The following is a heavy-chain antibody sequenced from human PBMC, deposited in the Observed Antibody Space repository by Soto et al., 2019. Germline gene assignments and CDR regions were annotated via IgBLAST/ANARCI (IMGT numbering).Heavy chain of an antibody. CDR1: GGSFSSYA. D-gene: IGHD3-9*01. J-gene: IGHJ6*02. CDR3: ARARDIFSGYRAKYYYYYGMDV. CDR2: IIPIFGTA. Sequence: GASVKVSCKASGGSFSSYAISWVRQAPGQGLEWMGGIIPIFGTANYAQKFQGRVTITADESTSTAYMELSSLRSEDTAVYYCARARDIFSGYRAKYYYYYGMDVWGQGTTVTVSS. V-gene: IGHV1-69*13.